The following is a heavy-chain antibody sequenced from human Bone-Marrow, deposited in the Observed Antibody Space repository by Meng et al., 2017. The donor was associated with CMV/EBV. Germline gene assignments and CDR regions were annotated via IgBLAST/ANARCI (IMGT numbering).Heavy chain of an antibody. CDR2: IQYDSSEI. D-gene: IGHD2-2*01. V-gene: IGHV3-30*02. CDR3: ARAASSLSIHALDG. CDR1: GFSFSLNG. J-gene: IGHJ6*02. Sequence: GESLKISCAASGFSFSLNGIHWVRQAPGKGLEWVTFIQYDSSEIYYADSVKGRFTISRDNSKNTVYLQINSLRPADTPIYYCARAASSLSIHALDGRGQGTTVTVSS.